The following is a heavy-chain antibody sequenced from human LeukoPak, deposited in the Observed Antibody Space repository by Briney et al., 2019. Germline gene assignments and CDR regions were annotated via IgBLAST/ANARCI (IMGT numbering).Heavy chain of an antibody. D-gene: IGHD4-11*01. CDR2: MNPNSGNT. CDR1: GGTFSSYD. V-gene: IGHV1-8*03. CDR3: ARGIRRNINYWFDP. J-gene: IGHJ5*02. Sequence: ASVKVSCKASGGTFSSYDIRWVRQATGQGLEWMGWMNPNSGNTGYAQKFQGRVTITRNTSINTAYMELSSLRFEDTAVYYCARGIRRNINYWFDPWGQGTLVTVSS.